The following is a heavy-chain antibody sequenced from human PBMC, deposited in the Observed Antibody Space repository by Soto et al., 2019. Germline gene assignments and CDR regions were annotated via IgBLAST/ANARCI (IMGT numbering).Heavy chain of an antibody. J-gene: IGHJ4*02. Sequence: ASVKVSCKASGYIFTNNGIQWVRQAHGQGLEWMGWISAGNDNTKYSQKFQGRVTITRDTSASTVYMQLSSLRSEDTAVYYCARLWWNGGATFAYWGKGTLVPVSS. D-gene: IGHD1-26*01. V-gene: IGHV1-3*01. CDR1: GYIFTNNG. CDR3: ARLWWNGGATFAY. CDR2: ISAGNDNT.